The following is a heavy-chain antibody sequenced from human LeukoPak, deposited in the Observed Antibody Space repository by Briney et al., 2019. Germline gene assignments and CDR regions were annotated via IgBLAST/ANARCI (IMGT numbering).Heavy chain of an antibody. CDR1: GFTFSSYS. CDR2: ISSSSSYI. J-gene: IGHJ4*02. Sequence: PGGSLRLXCAASGFTFSSYSMNWVRQAPGEGLEWVSSISSSSSYIYYADSVKGRFTISRDNAKNSLYLQMNSLRAEDTAVYYCARDDFGVALYSDYWGQGTLVTVSS. CDR3: ARDDFGVALYSDY. V-gene: IGHV3-21*01. D-gene: IGHD3-3*01.